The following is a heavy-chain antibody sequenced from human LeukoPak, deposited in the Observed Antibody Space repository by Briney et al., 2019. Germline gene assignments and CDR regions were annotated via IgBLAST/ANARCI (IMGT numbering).Heavy chain of an antibody. CDR3: ARDWASSSWLTVYYYHGMDV. CDR2: INSSGSTI. D-gene: IGHD6-13*01. Sequence: PGGSLRLSCAASGFTFSSYEMNWVRQAPGKGLEWVSYINSSGSTIYYADSVKGRFTISRDNAKNSLYLQMNSLRAEDTAVYYCARDWASSSWLTVYYYHGMDVWGQGTTVTVSS. CDR1: GFTFSSYE. J-gene: IGHJ6*02. V-gene: IGHV3-48*03.